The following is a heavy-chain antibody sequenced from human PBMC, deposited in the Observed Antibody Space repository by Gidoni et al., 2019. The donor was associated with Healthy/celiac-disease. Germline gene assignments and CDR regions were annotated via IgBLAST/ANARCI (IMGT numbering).Heavy chain of an antibody. V-gene: IGHV3-23*01. CDR1: GFTFSSYA. D-gene: IGHD3-22*01. CDR2: ISGSGGST. Sequence: EVQLLESGGGLVQPGGSLRLSCAASGFTFSSYAMSWVRQAPGKGLEWVSAISGSGGSTYYADSVKGRFTISRDNSKNTLYLQMNSLRAEDTAVYYCAKKLPEPRGYYYDSSGSLGYWGQGTLVTVSS. CDR3: AKKLPEPRGYYYDSSGSLGY. J-gene: IGHJ4*02.